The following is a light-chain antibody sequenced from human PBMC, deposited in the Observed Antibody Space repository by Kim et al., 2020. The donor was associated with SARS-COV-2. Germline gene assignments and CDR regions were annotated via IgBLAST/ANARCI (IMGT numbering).Light chain of an antibody. CDR2: NDN. CDR1: NIGSKN. Sequence: VSWALVQASTIPRGGNNIGSKNVHWLQQRPGQAPVLVIYNDNNRPSGVPERFSGSNSGNTATLTISSAQAGDEANYYCQLWDSTVVFGGGTQLTVL. CDR3: QLWDSTVV. V-gene: IGLV3-9*01. J-gene: IGLJ2*01.